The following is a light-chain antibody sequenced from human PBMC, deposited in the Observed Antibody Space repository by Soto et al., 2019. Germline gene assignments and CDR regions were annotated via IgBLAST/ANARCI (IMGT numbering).Light chain of an antibody. J-gene: IGKJ1*01. CDR1: RSISNW. CDR2: DAS. Sequence: DIQMTQSPAALSASVGDRVTITCRASRSISNWLAWYQQRPGIAPKLLIFDASILQSGVPSRFSGSGFGTEFTLTISSLQPDDSATYYCQNYNQYSRTFGQGTKVDI. V-gene: IGKV1-5*01. CDR3: QNYNQYSRT.